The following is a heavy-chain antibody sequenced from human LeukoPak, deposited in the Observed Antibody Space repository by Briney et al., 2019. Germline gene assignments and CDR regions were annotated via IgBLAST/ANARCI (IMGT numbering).Heavy chain of an antibody. V-gene: IGHV3-23*01. CDR1: GFTFYMYA. D-gene: IGHD3-22*01. J-gene: IGHJ5*01. CDR2: MCGSAGCT. Sequence: SGGSPRLSCQASGFTFYMYAMSWVRQAPGKGLEWVASMCGSAGCTFYPDSVKGRFTISRDNSKNQLYLRMNSLTAEDTAIYYCAKDRPNFHENSGHYYRRDGDSWGQGTLVTVSS. CDR3: AKDRPNFHENSGHYYRRDGDS.